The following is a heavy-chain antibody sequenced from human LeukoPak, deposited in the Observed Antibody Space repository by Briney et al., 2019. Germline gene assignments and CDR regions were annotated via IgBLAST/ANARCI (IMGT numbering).Heavy chain of an antibody. D-gene: IGHD1-14*01. CDR2: IISGSSYI. V-gene: IGHV3-21*01. Sequence: PGGSLRLSCAASGFTFRTHTMTWVRQAPGKGLQWVSSIISGSSYINYADSVKGRFTISRDNARGSLFLQMNSLTAEDTALYYCVRQSTSYYGMDVWGQGTTVTVSS. J-gene: IGHJ6*02. CDR3: VRQSTSYYGMDV. CDR1: GFTFRTHT.